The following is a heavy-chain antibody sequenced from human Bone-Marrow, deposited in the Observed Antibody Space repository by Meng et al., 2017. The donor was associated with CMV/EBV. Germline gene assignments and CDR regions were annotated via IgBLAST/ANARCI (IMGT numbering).Heavy chain of an antibody. CDR2: ISSSSSYI. V-gene: IGHV3-21*01. J-gene: IGHJ6*02. Sequence: GGSLRLSCAASGFTFSSYSMNWVRQAPGKGLEWVSSISSSSSYIYYADSVKGRFTISRDNAKNSLYLQMNSLRAEDTAVYYCARDEPYYDFWSGSLGYGMDVWGQGTTVTVSS. CDR1: GFTFSSYS. D-gene: IGHD3-3*01. CDR3: ARDEPYYDFWSGSLGYGMDV.